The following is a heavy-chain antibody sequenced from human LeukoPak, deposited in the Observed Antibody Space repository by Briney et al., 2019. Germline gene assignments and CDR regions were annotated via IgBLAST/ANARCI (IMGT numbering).Heavy chain of an antibody. CDR2: INHSGSN. CDR1: GGSFSGYY. CDR3: ARGLLDGYNY. V-gene: IGHV4-34*01. J-gene: IGHJ4*02. Sequence: SETLSLTCAVYGGSFSGYYWSWIRHPPGKGLEWIGEINHSGSNNYNPSLKTRVTISADTSKNQFSLKLSSATAADTAVYYCARGLLDGYNYWGQGTLVTVSS. D-gene: IGHD5-24*01.